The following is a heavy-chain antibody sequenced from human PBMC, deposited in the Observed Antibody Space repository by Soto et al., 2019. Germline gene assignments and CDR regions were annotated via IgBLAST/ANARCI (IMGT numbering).Heavy chain of an antibody. CDR1: GYTFTSYA. J-gene: IGHJ3*02. CDR2: INAGNGNR. CDR3: AIDIAFDI. Sequence: QVQLVQSGAEVKKPGASVKVSCKASGYTFTSYAMHWVRQAPGQRLAWMGGINAGNGNRKYSQKFQGRVTITRDTSASTAYIELSSLRSEDTAIYYCAIDIAFDIWGQGTMVTVSS. V-gene: IGHV1-3*01.